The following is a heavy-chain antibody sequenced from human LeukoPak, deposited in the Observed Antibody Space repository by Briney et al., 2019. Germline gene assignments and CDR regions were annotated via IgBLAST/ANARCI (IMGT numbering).Heavy chain of an antibody. CDR2: IYPGDSDT. CDR3: ARRLGYCSSTSCPRSRFDP. J-gene: IGHJ5*02. CDR1: GYIFSNYW. D-gene: IGHD2-2*01. Sequence: GESLKISCKGSGYIFSNYWIAWVRQMPGKGLEWMGIIYPGDSDTRYSPSFQGQVTISADKSISTAYLQWSSLKASDTAMYYCARRLGYCSSTSCPRSRFDPWGQGTLVTVSS. V-gene: IGHV5-51*01.